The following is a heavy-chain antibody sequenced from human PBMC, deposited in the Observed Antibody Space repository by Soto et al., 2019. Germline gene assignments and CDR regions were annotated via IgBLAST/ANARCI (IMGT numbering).Heavy chain of an antibody. CDR2: IKKDGSGS. V-gene: IGHV3-7*01. CDR1: GFNFDNYY. CDR3: ARDTTGILDY. Sequence: HPGGSLRLSCAASGFNFDNYYMAWVRQAPGKGLEWVANIKKDGSGSNYVDSLKGRFTISRDNAKNSLYLQMNNLRAEDSGVYFCARDTTGILDYWGQGTLVTVSS. D-gene: IGHD1-1*01. J-gene: IGHJ4*02.